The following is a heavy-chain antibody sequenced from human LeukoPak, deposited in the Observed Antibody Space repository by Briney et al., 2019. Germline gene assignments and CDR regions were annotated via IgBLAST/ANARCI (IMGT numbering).Heavy chain of an antibody. V-gene: IGHV3-48*04. D-gene: IGHD3-22*01. CDR3: ARHSSGYYYDFDY. Sequence: GGSLRLSCAASGFTFSSYWMSWVRQAPGKGLEWVSYISSSGSTIYYADSVKGRFTISRDNAKNSLYLQMNSLRAEDTAVYYCARHSSGYYYDFDYCGQGTLVTVSS. CDR2: ISSSGSTI. J-gene: IGHJ4*02. CDR1: GFTFSSYW.